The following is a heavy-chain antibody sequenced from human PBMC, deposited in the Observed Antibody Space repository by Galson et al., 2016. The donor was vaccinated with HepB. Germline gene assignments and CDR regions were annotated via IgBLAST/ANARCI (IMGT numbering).Heavy chain of an antibody. CDR3: VKGSTAPDV. CDR1: GFTLSATG. D-gene: IGHD1-26*01. Sequence: SLRLSCAGSGFTLSATGMTWARQAPGKGLECVSSISMSGNSRDYADSVKGRFTISRDNSKNTLILQMNSLRPEDTAGYYCVKGSTAPDVWGKGTTVTVTS. V-gene: IGHV3-23*01. J-gene: IGHJ6*04. CDR2: ISMSGNSR.